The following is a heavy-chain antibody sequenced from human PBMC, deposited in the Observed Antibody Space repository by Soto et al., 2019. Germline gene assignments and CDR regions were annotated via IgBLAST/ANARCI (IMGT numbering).Heavy chain of an antibody. CDR1: GGSVTSYF. V-gene: IGHV4-59*02. J-gene: IGHJ5*02. CDR2: IYHSGTSNSGTT. D-gene: IGHD4-17*01. Sequence: SETLSLTCTVSGGSVTSYFWSWIRQPPGKGLECIGYIYHSGTSNSGTTNYNPSLRSRVTISVDTSKNQLSLKLSSVTAADTAVYYCARHNPSNTPYGWLDPWGQGTLVTVS. CDR3: ARHNPSNTPYGWLDP.